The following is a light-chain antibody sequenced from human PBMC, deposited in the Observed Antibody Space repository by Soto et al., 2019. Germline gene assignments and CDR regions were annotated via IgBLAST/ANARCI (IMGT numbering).Light chain of an antibody. Sequence: QSVLTQPASVSGSPGQSITISCSGTSSDVGGYNFVSWYQVHPGKAPRLILYDVSSRPSGVSYRFSGSKSANTASLNISRLQAGDEADYYCSSYTTTTSLVVFGGGTKDTVL. J-gene: IGLJ2*01. V-gene: IGLV2-14*03. CDR2: DVS. CDR1: SSDVGGYNF. CDR3: SSYTTTTSLVV.